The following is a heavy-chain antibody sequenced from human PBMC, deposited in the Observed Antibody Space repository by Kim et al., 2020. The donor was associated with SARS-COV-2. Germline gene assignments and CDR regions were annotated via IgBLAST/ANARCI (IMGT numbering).Heavy chain of an antibody. Sequence: CRGRVTMTRDTSTSTVYMELGSLRSEDTAVYYCARGGGIAAAGDPNWFDPWGQGTLVTVSS. CDR3: ARGGGIAAAGDPNWFDP. V-gene: IGHV1-46*01. D-gene: IGHD6-13*01. J-gene: IGHJ5*02.